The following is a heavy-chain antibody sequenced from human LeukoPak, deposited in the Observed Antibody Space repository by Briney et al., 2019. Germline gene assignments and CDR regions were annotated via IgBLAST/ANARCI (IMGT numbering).Heavy chain of an antibody. J-gene: IGHJ4*02. CDR3: ASAKYYDSSGYLAGCFDY. CDR1: GYTFTGYY. CDR2: INPNSGGT. D-gene: IGHD3-22*01. Sequence: ASVKVSCKASGYTFTGYYMHWVRQAPGQGLEWMGRINPNSGGTNYAQKFQGRVTMTRDTSISTAYMELSRLRSDDTAVYYCASAKYYDSSGYLAGCFDYWGQGTLVTVSS. V-gene: IGHV1-2*06.